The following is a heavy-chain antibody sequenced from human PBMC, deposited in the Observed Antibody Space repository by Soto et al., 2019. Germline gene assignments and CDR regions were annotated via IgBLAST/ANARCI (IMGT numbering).Heavy chain of an antibody. CDR2: ISATGGGT. J-gene: IGHJ4*02. V-gene: IGHV3-23*01. Sequence: GGSLRRSWAASGFKFSNYAMSGVRQAPGKGLEWVSLISATGGGTYYADSVKGRFTISRDNSHNTLYLQVHSLTAEDTAVYYCAKDRRAGGNSAFYFDFWGQGAQVTVSS. CDR1: GFKFSNYA. D-gene: IGHD3-16*01. CDR3: AKDRRAGGNSAFYFDF.